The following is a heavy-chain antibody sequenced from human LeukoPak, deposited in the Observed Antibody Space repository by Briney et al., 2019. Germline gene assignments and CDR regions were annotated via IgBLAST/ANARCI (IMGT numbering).Heavy chain of an antibody. D-gene: IGHD3-22*01. Sequence: ASVKVSCKTSGYTFSDYYIHWIRQAPGQGLEWVGWINPNSGDTDYAQKFQGRVTMTRDTSISTAYMELSRLRSDDTAVYYCARDRTYYDSGNFDYWGQGTLVTVSS. CDR3: ARDRTYYDSGNFDY. CDR1: GYTFSDYY. CDR2: INPNSGDT. V-gene: IGHV1-2*02. J-gene: IGHJ4*02.